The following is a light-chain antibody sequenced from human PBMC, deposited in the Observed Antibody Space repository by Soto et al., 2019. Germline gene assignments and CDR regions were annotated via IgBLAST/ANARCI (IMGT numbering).Light chain of an antibody. Sequence: QSALTQPASVSGSPGQSIAISCTGTSSDVGGYDYVSWYQQHPDKAPKLMIYEVTKRPSWVSNRFSGSKSGNTASLTISGLQPEDEADYYCSSHSCGSTRVFGSGTKLTVL. CDR3: SSHSCGSTRV. CDR1: SSDVGGYDY. J-gene: IGLJ1*01. CDR2: EVT. V-gene: IGLV2-14*01.